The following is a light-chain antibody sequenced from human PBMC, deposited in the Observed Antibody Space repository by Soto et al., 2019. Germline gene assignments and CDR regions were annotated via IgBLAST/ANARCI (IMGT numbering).Light chain of an antibody. CDR2: GAT. CDR1: QSVSTNY. V-gene: IGKV3-20*01. Sequence: EIVLTQSPGTLSLSPGERATLSCRASQSVSTNYLAWYQQKPGQSPRLLIYGATRRATGIPDRFSGSGSGTDFILTISRLEPEDCALYFCQQYGSSPYTFAQGTKLDSK. CDR3: QQYGSSPYT. J-gene: IGKJ2*01.